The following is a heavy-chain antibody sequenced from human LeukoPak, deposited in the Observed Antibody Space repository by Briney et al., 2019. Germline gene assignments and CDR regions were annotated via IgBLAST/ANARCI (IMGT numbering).Heavy chain of an antibody. D-gene: IGHD2-21*01. V-gene: IGHV1-2*06. Sequence: ASVKVSCTASGYTFTGYYIHWVRQAPGQGLEWMGRINPNNGATNYAQQFQGRVTVTSDTSISKVYMEFRSLRSDHTAVCYCSRDLKYQLLLGWFDPWGQRSLVTVSS. CDR1: GYTFTGYY. J-gene: IGHJ5*02. CDR3: SRDLKYQLLLGWFDP. CDR2: INPNNGAT.